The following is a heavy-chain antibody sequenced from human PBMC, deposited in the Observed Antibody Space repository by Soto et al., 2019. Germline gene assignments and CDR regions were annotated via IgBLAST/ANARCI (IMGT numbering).Heavy chain of an antibody. CDR1: GGSFSGYY. CDR3: ARRGIGSGSYYTNYYYYMDV. D-gene: IGHD3-10*01. J-gene: IGHJ6*03. Sequence: SETLSLTCAVYGGSFSGYYWSWIRQPPGKGLEWIGYIYYSGSTNYNPSLKSRVTISVDTSKNQFSLKLSSVTAADTAVYYCARRGIGSGSYYTNYYYYMDVWGKGTTVTVSS. CDR2: IYYSGST. V-gene: IGHV4-59*01.